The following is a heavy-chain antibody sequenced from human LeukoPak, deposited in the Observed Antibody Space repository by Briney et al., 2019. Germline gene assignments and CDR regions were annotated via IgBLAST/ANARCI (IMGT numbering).Heavy chain of an antibody. CDR2: IYSGGST. V-gene: IGHV3-53*01. CDR3: ATGHDILTGYYS. CDR1: GFTVSSNY. J-gene: IGHJ4*02. D-gene: IGHD3-9*01. Sequence: GGSLRLSCAASGFTVSSNYMSWVRQAPGKGLEWVSVIYSGGSTYYADSVKGRFTITRDNSKNTLYLQMNSLRAEDTAVYYCATGHDILTGYYSWGQGTLVTVSS.